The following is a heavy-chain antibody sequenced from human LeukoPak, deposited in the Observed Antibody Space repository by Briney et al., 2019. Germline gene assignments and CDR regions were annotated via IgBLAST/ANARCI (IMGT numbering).Heavy chain of an antibody. J-gene: IGHJ4*02. V-gene: IGHV3-23*01. Sequence: AGSLRLSCAASGFTFSSYAMSWVRQAPGKGLEWVSAISGSGGSTYYADSVKGRFTISRDNSKNTLYLQMNSLRAEDTAVYSCAKDVRAYFDYWGQGTLVTVSS. CDR1: GFTFSSYA. CDR3: AKDVRAYFDY. CDR2: ISGSGGST.